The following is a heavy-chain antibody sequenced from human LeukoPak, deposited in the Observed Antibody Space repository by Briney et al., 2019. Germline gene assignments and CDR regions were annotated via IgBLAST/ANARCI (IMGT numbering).Heavy chain of an antibody. CDR3: ARGDIVVGPNPLWNAFDI. CDR1: GGSFSDYY. CDR2: INHSGQS. Sequence: SETLSLTCAVYGGSFSDYYWTWIRQSPGKGLEWLAEINHSGQSNYKPSLKSRLTVSVDTSKNQFSLKLSSVTAADTAVYYCARGDIVVGPNPLWNAFDIWGQGTMVTVSS. J-gene: IGHJ3*02. V-gene: IGHV4-34*01. D-gene: IGHD2-2*01.